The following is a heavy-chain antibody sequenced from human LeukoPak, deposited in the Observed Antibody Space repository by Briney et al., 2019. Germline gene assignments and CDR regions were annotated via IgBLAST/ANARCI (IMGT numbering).Heavy chain of an antibody. CDR2: ISSNGGST. V-gene: IGHV3-64*01. CDR1: GFTFSSYA. J-gene: IGHJ4*02. D-gene: IGHD5-24*01. Sequence: GGSLRLSCAASGFTFSSYAMHWVRQAPGKGLEYVSAISSNGGSTYYANSVKGRFTISSDNSKNTLYLQMGSLRAEDMAVYYCARSGRDGYNKYFDYWGQGTLVTVSS. CDR3: ARSGRDGYNKYFDY.